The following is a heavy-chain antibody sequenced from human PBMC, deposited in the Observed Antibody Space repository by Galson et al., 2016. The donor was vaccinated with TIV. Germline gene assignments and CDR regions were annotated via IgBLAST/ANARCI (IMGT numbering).Heavy chain of an antibody. V-gene: IGHV5-51*03. CDR1: GYSFTSYW. Sequence: QSGAEVKKPGESLKISCKGSGYSFTSYWIGWVRQMPGKGLEWMGIIYPGDSDTRYSPSFQGQVTISADKSISTAYLQWSSLKASDTAMYYGARRADSSGYYYSFDYWGQGTLVTVSS. CDR3: ARRADSSGYYYSFDY. CDR2: IYPGDSDT. J-gene: IGHJ4*02. D-gene: IGHD3-22*01.